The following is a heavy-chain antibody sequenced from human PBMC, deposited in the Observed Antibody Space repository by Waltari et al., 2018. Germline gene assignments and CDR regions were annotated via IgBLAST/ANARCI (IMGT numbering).Heavy chain of an antibody. CDR3: ARGRAGYIQDVFDI. CDR2: ISRSTTT. D-gene: IGHD5-12*01. CDR1: GFPFSTYN. V-gene: IGHV3-48*01. Sequence: EVQLVESGGGLVQPGESLRLSCAASGFPFSTYNMNWVRQAPGKGLGWVSYISRSTTTYYADYVKGRFTISRDNAKNSLYLQMNSLRAEDTALYYCARGRAGYIQDVFDIWGQGTMVSVSS. J-gene: IGHJ3*02.